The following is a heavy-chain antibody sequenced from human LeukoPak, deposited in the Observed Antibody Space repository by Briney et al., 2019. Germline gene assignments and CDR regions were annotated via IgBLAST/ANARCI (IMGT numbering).Heavy chain of an antibody. Sequence: PSGTLSLTCAVSGGSISTTNWWNWVRQPPGKGLEWIGEIYHTGSTNYNPSLKSRVTISVDTSKNQFSLKLSSVTAADTAVYYCAREVGTMTVVVEYYFDYWGQGTLVTVSS. V-gene: IGHV4-4*02. CDR3: AREVGTMTVVVEYYFDY. J-gene: IGHJ4*02. CDR2: IYHTGST. CDR1: GGSISTTNW. D-gene: IGHD3-22*01.